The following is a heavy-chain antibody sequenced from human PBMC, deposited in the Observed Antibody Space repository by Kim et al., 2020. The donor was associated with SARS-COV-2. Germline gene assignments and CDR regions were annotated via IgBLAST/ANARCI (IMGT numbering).Heavy chain of an antibody. V-gene: IGHV4-59*01. J-gene: IGHJ6*02. CDR3: ARVIAVAGIPYYYYGMDV. Sequence: KSRVTISVDTSKNQFSLKLSSVTAADTAVYYCARVIAVAGIPYYYYGMDVWGQGTTVTVSS. D-gene: IGHD6-19*01.